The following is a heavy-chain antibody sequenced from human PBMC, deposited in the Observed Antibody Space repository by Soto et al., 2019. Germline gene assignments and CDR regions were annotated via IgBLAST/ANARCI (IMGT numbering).Heavy chain of an antibody. CDR2: IIPILGIA. D-gene: IGHD5-12*01. CDR1: GGTFSSYT. V-gene: IGHV1-69*08. J-gene: IGHJ6*03. Sequence: QVQLVQSGAEVKKPGSSVKVSCKASGGTFSSYTISWVRQAPGQGLEWMGRIIPILGIANYAQKFQGRVTITADKSTSTAYMELSSLRSEDTAVYYCARDEGDCGYDSYYYYMDVWGKGTTVTVSS. CDR3: ARDEGDCGYDSYYYYMDV.